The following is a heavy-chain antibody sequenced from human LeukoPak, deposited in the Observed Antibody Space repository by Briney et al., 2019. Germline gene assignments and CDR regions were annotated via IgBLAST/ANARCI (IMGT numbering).Heavy chain of an antibody. CDR3: ARLTRRSGNYFDY. CDR2: IYYSGST. J-gene: IGHJ4*02. Sequence: SSETLSLTCTVSGGSISSGASYWSWIRQHPGKGLEWIGYIYYSGSTYYNASLKSRVIISVDTSKNQFSLKLSSVTAADTAVYYCARLTRRSGNYFDYWGQGTLVTVSS. CDR1: GGSISSGASY. V-gene: IGHV4-31*03. D-gene: IGHD1-1*01.